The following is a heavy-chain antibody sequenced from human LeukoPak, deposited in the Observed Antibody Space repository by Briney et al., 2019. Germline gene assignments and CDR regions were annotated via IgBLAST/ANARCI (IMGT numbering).Heavy chain of an antibody. J-gene: IGHJ4*02. CDR1: GYTFTGYY. CDR2: INPNSGGT. CDR3: ARWEGSSGVFDY. Sequence: ASVKVSCKASGYTFTGYYMHWVRQAPGQGLEWMGWINPNSGGTNYAQKFQGRVTMTRHTSISTAYMELSRLRSDDTAVYYCARWEGSSGVFDYWGQGTLVTVSS. D-gene: IGHD6-13*01. V-gene: IGHV1-2*02.